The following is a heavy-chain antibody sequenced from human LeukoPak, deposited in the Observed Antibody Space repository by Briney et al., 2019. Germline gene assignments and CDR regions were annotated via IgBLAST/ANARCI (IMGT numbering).Heavy chain of an antibody. CDR2: ISGSGGST. D-gene: IGHD2-2*02. CDR1: GFTFSSYA. CDR3: AKDAVPAAIQGYFDY. J-gene: IGHJ4*02. V-gene: IGHV3-23*01. Sequence: GGSLRLSWPASGFTFSSYAMSWVRQAPGKGLEWVSAISGSGGSTYYADSVKGRFTISRDNSKNTLYLQMNSLRAEDTAVYYCAKDAVPAAIQGYFDYWGQGTLVTVSS.